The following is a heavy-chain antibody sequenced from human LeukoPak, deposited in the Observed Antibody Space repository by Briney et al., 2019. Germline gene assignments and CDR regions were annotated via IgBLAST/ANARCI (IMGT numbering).Heavy chain of an antibody. CDR1: GGTFSSYA. Sequence: GASVKVSCKASGGTFSSYAISWVRQAPGQGLEWMGRIIPIFGTANYAQKFQGGVTITTDESTSTAYMELSSLRSEDTAVSYCASGEPNWNYVLMDVWGKGTTVTVFS. D-gene: IGHD1-7*01. CDR2: IIPIFGTA. V-gene: IGHV1-69*05. CDR3: ASGEPNWNYVLMDV. J-gene: IGHJ6*03.